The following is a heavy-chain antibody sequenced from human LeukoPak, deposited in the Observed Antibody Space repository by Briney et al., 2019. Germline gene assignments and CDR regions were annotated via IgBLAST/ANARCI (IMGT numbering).Heavy chain of an antibody. CDR2: ISAYNGNT. CDR1: GYTFTSYG. V-gene: IGHV1-18*01. Sequence: ASVKVSCKASGYTFTSYGISWVRQAPGQGLEWMGWISAYNGNTNYAQKLQGRVTMTTDTSTSTAYMELRSLRSDDTAVYYCARDPAGYYYDSSGYFQNRDAFDIWGQGTMVTVSS. CDR3: ARDPAGYYYDSSGYFQNRDAFDI. D-gene: IGHD3-22*01. J-gene: IGHJ3*02.